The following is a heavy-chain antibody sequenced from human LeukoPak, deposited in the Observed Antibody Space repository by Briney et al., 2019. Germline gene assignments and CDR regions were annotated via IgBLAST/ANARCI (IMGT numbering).Heavy chain of an antibody. V-gene: IGHV3-23*01. CDR1: GFTFSMQG. Sequence: PGGSLRLSCAASGFTFSMQGMSWVRQAPGKGLEWVSGISPSGGSPYYADSVKGRFTISRDNFKNTLYLEMNSLRAEDTAIYYCANERVELLSHDARGYLEDWGQGTLVTVSS. CDR2: ISPSGGSP. J-gene: IGHJ4*02. D-gene: IGHD2/OR15-2a*01. CDR3: ANERVELLSHDARGYLED.